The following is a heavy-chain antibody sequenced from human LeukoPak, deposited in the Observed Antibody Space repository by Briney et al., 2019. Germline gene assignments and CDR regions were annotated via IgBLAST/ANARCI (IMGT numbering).Heavy chain of an antibody. V-gene: IGHV4-34*01. CDR2: IYYSGST. CDR3: ARGRITMIWGVTARKGPPEDYYYMDV. D-gene: IGHD3-10*01. J-gene: IGHJ6*03. Sequence: PSETLSLTCAVYGGSFSGYYWGWIRQPPGKGLEWIGTIYYSGSTYYKSSLKSRVTISADTSKNQFSLKLRSVTAADTAVYYCARGRITMIWGVTARKGPPEDYYYMDVWGKGTMVTVSS. CDR1: GGSFSGYY.